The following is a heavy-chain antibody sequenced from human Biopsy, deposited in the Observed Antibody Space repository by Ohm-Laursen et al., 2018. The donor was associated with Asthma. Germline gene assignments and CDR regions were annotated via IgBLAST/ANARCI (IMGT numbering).Heavy chain of an antibody. V-gene: IGHV1-3*01. D-gene: IGHD4-23*01. CDR3: ARDRWDVSDYGGKSGRAFDI. CDR2: INAGNGNT. J-gene: IGHJ3*02. Sequence: VSSVKVSCKASGYTFINYAIHWVRQAPGQRLEWMGWINAGNGNTKYSQKVQGRVTITRDTSASTAYMELSSLRSEDTAVYYCARDRWDVSDYGGKSGRAFDIWGQGTMVTVSS. CDR1: GYTFINYA.